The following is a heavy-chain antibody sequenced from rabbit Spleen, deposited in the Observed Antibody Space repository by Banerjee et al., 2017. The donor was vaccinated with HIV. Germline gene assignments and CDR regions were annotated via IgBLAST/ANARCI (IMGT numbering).Heavy chain of an antibody. CDR3: ARGSATMTLVITGYYLSL. V-gene: IGHV1S40*01. Sequence: QSLEESGGDRVKPGASLTLTCTASGFSFSNSYYMCWVRQAPGKGLEWIACIEGGSSGGTYYASWAKGRFTISKTSSTTVTLQMTSLTAADTATYFCARGSATMTLVITGYYLSLWGPGTLVTVS. J-gene: IGHJ4*01. CDR1: GFSFSNSYY. D-gene: IGHD2-1*01. CDR2: IEGGSSGGT.